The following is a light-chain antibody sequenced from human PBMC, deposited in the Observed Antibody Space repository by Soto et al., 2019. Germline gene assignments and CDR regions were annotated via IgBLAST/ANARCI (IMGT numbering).Light chain of an antibody. Sequence: DIQMTQSPSTLSASVGDRVTITCRASQSISSWLAWYQQKPGKAPKALIYDASSLQRGVPSRFSGSGSGTEFTLTINSLQPDDFATYYCQQYDSYSVTFGQGTKLEIK. V-gene: IGKV1-5*01. CDR1: QSISSW. CDR2: DAS. CDR3: QQYDSYSVT. J-gene: IGKJ2*01.